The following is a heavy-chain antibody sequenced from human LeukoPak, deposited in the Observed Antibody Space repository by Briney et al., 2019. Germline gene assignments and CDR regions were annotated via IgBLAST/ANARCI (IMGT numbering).Heavy chain of an antibody. CDR3: AREAGTTFLGFGYFDY. V-gene: IGHV3-7*03. D-gene: IGHD1-1*01. Sequence: GSLRLSCAASGFPFSSYWMSWVRQAPGKGLEGVANIKQDGSEKYYVDSVKGRFTISRDNAKNSLYLQMNSLRAEDTAVYYCAREAGTTFLGFGYFDYWGQGTLVTVSS. CDR1: GFPFSSYW. CDR2: IKQDGSEK. J-gene: IGHJ4*02.